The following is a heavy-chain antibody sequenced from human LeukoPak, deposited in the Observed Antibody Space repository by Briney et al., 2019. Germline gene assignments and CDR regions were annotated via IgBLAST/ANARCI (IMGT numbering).Heavy chain of an antibody. CDR2: IIPIFGTA. V-gene: IGHV1-69*05. J-gene: IGHJ4*02. Sequence: GSSVKVSCKASGGTFSSYAISWVRQAPGQGLGWMGRIIPIFGTANYAQKFQGRVTITTDESTSTAYMELSSLRSEDTAVYYCARASGGDCCTFDYWGQGTLVTVSS. CDR3: ARASGGDCCTFDY. D-gene: IGHD2-21*02. CDR1: GGTFSSYA.